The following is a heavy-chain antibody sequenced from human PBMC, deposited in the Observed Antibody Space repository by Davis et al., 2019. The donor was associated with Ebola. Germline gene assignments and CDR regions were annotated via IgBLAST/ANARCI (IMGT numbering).Heavy chain of an antibody. D-gene: IGHD6-6*01. CDR2: ISGSGGST. Sequence: GESLKISCAASGFTFSSYAMSWVRQAPGKGLEWVSAISGSGGSTYYADSVKGRFTISRDNSKNTLYLQMNSLRAEDTAVYYCAKSQAKQLGNSDYWGQGTLVTVSS. V-gene: IGHV3-23*01. CDR1: GFTFSSYA. CDR3: AKSQAKQLGNSDY. J-gene: IGHJ4*02.